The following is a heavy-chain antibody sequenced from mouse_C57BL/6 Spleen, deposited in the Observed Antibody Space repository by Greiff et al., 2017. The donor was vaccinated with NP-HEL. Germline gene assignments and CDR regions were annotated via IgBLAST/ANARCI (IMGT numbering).Heavy chain of an antibody. CDR2: ISSGSSTI. V-gene: IGHV5-17*01. D-gene: IGHD1-1*01. Sequence: EVHLVESGGGLVKPGGSLKLSCAASGFTFSDYGMHWVRQAPEKGLEWVAYISSGSSTIYYADTVKGRFTISRDNAKNTLFLQMTSLRSEDTAMYYCARRYYYGSSYGYFDVWGTGTTVTVSS. CDR1: GFTFSDYG. J-gene: IGHJ1*03. CDR3: ARRYYYGSSYGYFDV.